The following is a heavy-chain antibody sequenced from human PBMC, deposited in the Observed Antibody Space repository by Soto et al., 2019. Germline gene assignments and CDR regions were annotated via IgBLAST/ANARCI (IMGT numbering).Heavy chain of an antibody. D-gene: IGHD3-3*01. Sequence: SETLSLTCGVYGGSFTGYYWSWIRQPPGKGLEWIGEINHSGSTNYNPSLKSRVTISLDNAKNSVYLQINSLRAEDTAVYYCARDPSGAHPGFDYWGQGTLVTVSS. V-gene: IGHV4-34*01. CDR1: GGSFTGYY. J-gene: IGHJ4*02. CDR3: ARDPSGAHPGFDY. CDR2: INHSGST.